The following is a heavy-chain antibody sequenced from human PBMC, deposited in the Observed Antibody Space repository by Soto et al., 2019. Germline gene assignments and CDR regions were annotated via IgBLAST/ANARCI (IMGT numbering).Heavy chain of an antibody. Sequence: EVQLAESGGGLIQPGGSLRLSCATSGFTFSRYWIHWVRQAPGEGLVWVSRISGDGVHTDYAESVKGRFTVSRDIAKSTGYLQMNNLRAEDTAIYYCARGGSGYVWFNEFWGQGTLVTVSS. D-gene: IGHD3-22*01. CDR2: ISGDGVHT. CDR3: ARGGSGYVWFNEF. V-gene: IGHV3-74*01. CDR1: GFTFSRYW. J-gene: IGHJ4*02.